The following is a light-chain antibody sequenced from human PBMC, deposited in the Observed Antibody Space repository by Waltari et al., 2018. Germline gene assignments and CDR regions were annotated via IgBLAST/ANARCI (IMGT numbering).Light chain of an antibody. V-gene: IGKV3-20*01. J-gene: IGKJ1*01. CDR3: QQYVTLPAT. CDR2: GAS. CDR1: QSVSRS. Sequence: EIVLTQSPGTLSLSPGERATLSCRASQSVSRSLAWYQQKPGQAPRLLIYGASSRATGIRYRFSGSGSGTDFSLTITRLEPEAFAVYYCQQYVTLPATFGQGTKVEVK.